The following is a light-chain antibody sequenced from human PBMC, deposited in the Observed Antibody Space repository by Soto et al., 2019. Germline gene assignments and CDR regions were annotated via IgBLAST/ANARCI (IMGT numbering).Light chain of an antibody. CDR2: DAS. Sequence: EILLTQSPATLSLSPGERATLSCRASQSVGSYLAWYQHKPGQAPRLLIYDASNRATGIPARFSGSGSGTVFTLTISSLEPEDFAVYSCQQRGNWPLTFGGGTKVEIK. CDR1: QSVGSY. V-gene: IGKV3-11*01. J-gene: IGKJ4*01. CDR3: QQRGNWPLT.